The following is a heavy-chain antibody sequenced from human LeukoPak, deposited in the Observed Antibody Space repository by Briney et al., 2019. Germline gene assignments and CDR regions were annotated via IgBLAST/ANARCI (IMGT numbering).Heavy chain of an antibody. CDR2: ISANNGKT. J-gene: IGHJ4*02. Sequence: ASVKVSCKASGYIFTSYGISWVRQAPGQGLEWMGWISANNGKTNYAQNLQGRVTMTIDTSTSTAYMELRSLRSDDTAVYYCAGDNFMVTPSDFDYWGQGTLVTVSS. CDR1: GYIFTSYG. D-gene: IGHD5-18*01. CDR3: AGDNFMVTPSDFDY. V-gene: IGHV1-18*01.